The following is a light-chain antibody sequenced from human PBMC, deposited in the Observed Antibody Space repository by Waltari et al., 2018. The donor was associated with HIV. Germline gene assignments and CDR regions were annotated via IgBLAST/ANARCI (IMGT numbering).Light chain of an antibody. J-gene: IGLJ2*01. CDR1: SSDIGGYNY. Sequence: QSALTQPASVSGSPGQSITISCPGTSSDIGGYNYVSWYQQHPGNAPKLMIYDVTNRPSGVSNRFSGSKSGNTASLTISGLQAEDEADYYCSSYTSSNTLVFGGGTKLTVL. V-gene: IGLV2-14*03. CDR3: SSYTSSNTLV. CDR2: DVT.